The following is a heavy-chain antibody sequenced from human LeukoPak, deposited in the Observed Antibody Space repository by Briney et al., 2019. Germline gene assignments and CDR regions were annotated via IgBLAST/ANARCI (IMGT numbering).Heavy chain of an antibody. Sequence: SVKVSCKASGGTFSSYAISWVRQAPGQGLEWMGGIIPIFGTANYAQKFQGRVTITADKSTSTAYMELSSLRSEDTAVNYCARRYSYGYGNDYWGQGTLVTVSS. V-gene: IGHV1-69*06. CDR3: ARRYSYGYGNDY. CDR1: GGTFSSYA. D-gene: IGHD5-18*01. J-gene: IGHJ4*02. CDR2: IIPIFGTA.